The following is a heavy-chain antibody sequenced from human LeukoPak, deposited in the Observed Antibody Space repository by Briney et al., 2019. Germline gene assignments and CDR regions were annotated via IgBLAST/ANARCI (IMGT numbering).Heavy chain of an antibody. J-gene: IGHJ3*02. Sequence: GGSLRLSCAASGFTFSSYWMNWVRQAPGKGLEWVANIKQDGSEKYYADSVKGRITISRDNAKNSLFLQMNSLRTEDTAVYYCAKDLLEFPIGAFRGVIITGAFDIWGQGTMVTVSS. CDR3: AKDLLEFPIGAFRGVIITGAFDI. V-gene: IGHV3-7*01. CDR2: IKQDGSEK. D-gene: IGHD3-10*01. CDR1: GFTFSSYW.